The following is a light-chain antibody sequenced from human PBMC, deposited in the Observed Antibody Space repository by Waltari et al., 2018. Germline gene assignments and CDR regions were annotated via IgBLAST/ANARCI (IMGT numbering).Light chain of an antibody. Sequence: SVLTPPPSVSGAPGHSVTHSLTRTDTNNRARLSGHREHKLPRNTPQNPHLPRAAPTRLSYDTTNRPSGVPDRFSGSRSGTSASLAISGLQPEDEADYYCQSYDHTLSASVFGGGTKLTVL. CDR3: QSYDHTLSASV. CDR1: DTNNRARLS. V-gene: IGLV1-40*01. CDR2: DTT. J-gene: IGLJ2*01.